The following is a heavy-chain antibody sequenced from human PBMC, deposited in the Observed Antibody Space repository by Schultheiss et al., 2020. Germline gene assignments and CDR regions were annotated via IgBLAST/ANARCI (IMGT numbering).Heavy chain of an antibody. CDR1: GFTFSSYA. J-gene: IGHJ4*02. CDR3: VVATRSFNNFDY. V-gene: IGHV3-23*01. D-gene: IGHD5-12*01. CDR2: ISGSGGST. Sequence: GGSLRLSCAASGFTFSSYAMSWVRQSPGKGLEWVSAISGSGGSTYYADSVKGRFTISRDNAKNSLYLQMNSLRAEDTAVYYCVVATRSFNNFDYWGQGTLVTVSS.